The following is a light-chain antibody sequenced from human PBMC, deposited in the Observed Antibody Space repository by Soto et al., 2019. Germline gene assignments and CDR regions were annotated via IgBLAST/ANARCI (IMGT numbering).Light chain of an antibody. CDR2: DAS. J-gene: IGKJ2*01. CDR3: QQYNSYSPYT. Sequence: DIQMTQSPSTLSASVGDRVTITCRASQSISSWLVWYQQKPGKAPKLLIYDASSLESGVPSRFSGSGSGTEFTLTISSLQPDDFATYYCQQYNSYSPYTFGQGTKLEIK. CDR1: QSISSW. V-gene: IGKV1-5*01.